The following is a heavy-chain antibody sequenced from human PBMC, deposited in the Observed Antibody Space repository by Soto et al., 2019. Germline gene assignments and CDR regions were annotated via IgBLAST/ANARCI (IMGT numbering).Heavy chain of an antibody. CDR1: GFTFDDYT. CDR2: ISWDGGST. V-gene: IGHV3-43*01. J-gene: IGHJ4*02. CDR3: AKDKDGADYGDYSFYFDY. Sequence: GGSLRLSCAASGFTFDDYTMHWVRQAPGKGLEWVSLISWDGGSTYYADSVKGRFTISRDNSKNSLYLQMNSLRTEDTALYYCAKDKDGADYGDYSFYFDYWGQGTLVTVSS. D-gene: IGHD4-17*01.